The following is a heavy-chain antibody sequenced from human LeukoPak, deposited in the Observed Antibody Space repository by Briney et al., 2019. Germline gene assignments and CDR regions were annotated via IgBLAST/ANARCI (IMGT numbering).Heavy chain of an antibody. CDR1: GFMFDDYA. CDR3: VTSRWGSYRWDRFPFDY. V-gene: IGHV3-43*02. CDR2: IGGDGDNK. D-gene: IGHD3-16*02. Sequence: AGGSLRLSCAASGFMFDDYAMHWGRQAPGKGLEWVSLIGGDGDNKYYSDSVKGRFTISRANSKNSLYLQMNSLRTEDTALYYCVTSRWGSYRWDRFPFDYWGQGTLVTVSS. J-gene: IGHJ4*02.